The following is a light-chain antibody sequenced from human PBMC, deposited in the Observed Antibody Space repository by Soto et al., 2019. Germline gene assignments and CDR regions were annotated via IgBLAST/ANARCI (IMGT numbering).Light chain of an antibody. J-gene: IGKJ1*01. V-gene: IGKV3-20*01. CDR1: QSVSSNY. CDR3: QQYGTSFWT. CDR2: GAS. Sequence: DIVLTQSPGTLSLSPGERATLSCRTSQSVSSNYLAWYQQKPGQAPRLLIYGASTRATGIPDRFSGSGSGADFTLTISRLEREDFAVYYCQQYGTSFWTFGQGTKVEIK.